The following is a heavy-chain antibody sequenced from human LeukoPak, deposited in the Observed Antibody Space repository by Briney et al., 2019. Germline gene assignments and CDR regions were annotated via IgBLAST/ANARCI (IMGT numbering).Heavy chain of an antibody. CDR3: ARGRPYNVGLPPWFDP. CDR1: GGSISSGNYY. J-gene: IGHJ5*02. V-gene: IGHV4-61*02. CDR2: IYTRGST. Sequence: SETLSLTCTVSGGSISSGNYYWSWIRQPAGKGLEWIGRIYTRGSTKYTPSLKSRVTMSVDTSKNQFSLKLSSVTAADTAVYYCARGRPYNVGLPPWFDPWGQGTLVTVSS. D-gene: IGHD1-14*01.